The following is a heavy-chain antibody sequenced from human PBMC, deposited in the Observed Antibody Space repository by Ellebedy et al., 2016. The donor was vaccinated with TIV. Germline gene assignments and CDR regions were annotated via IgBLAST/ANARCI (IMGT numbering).Heavy chain of an antibody. Sequence: PGGSLRLSCAASGFTFSSYWMHWVRQAPGKGLVWVSRINSDGSSTSYADSVKGRFTISRDNAKNSLYLQMNSLRAEDTALYYCAKETLAAAADVNAFDIWGQGTMVTVSS. CDR1: GFTFSSYW. V-gene: IGHV3-74*01. D-gene: IGHD6-13*01. CDR3: AKETLAAAADVNAFDI. J-gene: IGHJ3*02. CDR2: INSDGSST.